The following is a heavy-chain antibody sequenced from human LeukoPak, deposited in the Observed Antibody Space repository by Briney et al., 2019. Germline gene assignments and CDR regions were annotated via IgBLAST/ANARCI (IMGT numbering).Heavy chain of an antibody. CDR3: ARDSGYCSSTSCSYYYYYGMDV. D-gene: IGHD2-2*01. CDR2: IIPILGIA. J-gene: IGHJ6*02. CDR1: GGTFSSYA. Sequence: GASVKVSCKASGGTFSSYAISWVRQAPGQGLEWMGRIIPILGIANYAQKFQGRVTVTADKSTSTAYMELSSLRSEDTAVYYCARDSGYCSSTSCSYYYYYGMDVWGQGTTVTVSS. V-gene: IGHV1-69*04.